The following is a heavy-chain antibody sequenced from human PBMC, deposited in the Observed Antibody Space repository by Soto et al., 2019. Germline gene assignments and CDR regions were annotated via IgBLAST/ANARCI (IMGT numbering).Heavy chain of an antibody. CDR3: ARETYGDYGDY. J-gene: IGHJ4*02. D-gene: IGHD4-17*01. Sequence: QVQLVQSGAEVKKPGSSVKVSCKASGGTFSSYTISWVRQAPGQGLEWMGRIIPILGIANYAQKFQGRVTXTXXKSASTAYMARSSLRSEDTAVYYCARETYGDYGDYWGQGTLVTVSS. CDR1: GGTFSSYT. V-gene: IGHV1-69*08. CDR2: IIPILGIA.